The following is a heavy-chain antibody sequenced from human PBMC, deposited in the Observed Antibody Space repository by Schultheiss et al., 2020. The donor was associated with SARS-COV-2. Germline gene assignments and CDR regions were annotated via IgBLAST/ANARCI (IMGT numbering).Heavy chain of an antibody. CDR2: TYYRSKWYN. V-gene: IGHV6-1*01. CDR3: ARDGRAQWLTTPREDYFDY. Sequence: SQTLSLTCAISGDSVSSNSAAWNWIRQSPSRGLEWLGRTYYRSKWYNDYAVSVKSRITINPDTSKNQFSPQLNSVTPEDTAVYYCARDGRAQWLTTPREDYFDYWGQGTLVTVSS. J-gene: IGHJ4*02. D-gene: IGHD6-19*01. CDR1: GDSVSSNSAA.